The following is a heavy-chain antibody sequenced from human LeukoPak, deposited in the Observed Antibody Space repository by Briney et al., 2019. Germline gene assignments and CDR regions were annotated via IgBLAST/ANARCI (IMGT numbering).Heavy chain of an antibody. CDR2: ISSSSYI. Sequence: GGSLRLSCAASGFTFSSYSMNWVRQAPGKGLEWVSSISSSSYIYYADSVKGRFTISRDNAKNSLYLQMNSLRAEDTAVYYCARDYSHYYYYYMDVWGKGTTVTVSS. CDR1: GFTFSSYS. D-gene: IGHD4-11*01. CDR3: ARDYSHYYYYYMDV. V-gene: IGHV3-21*01. J-gene: IGHJ6*03.